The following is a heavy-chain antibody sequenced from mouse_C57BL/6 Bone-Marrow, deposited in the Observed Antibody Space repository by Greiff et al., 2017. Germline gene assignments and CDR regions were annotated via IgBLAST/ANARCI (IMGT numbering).Heavy chain of an antibody. V-gene: IGHV1-81*01. J-gene: IGHJ3*01. CDR2: IYPRSGNT. Sequence: VNVVESGAELARPGASVKLSCKASGYTFTSYGISWVKQRTGQGLEWIGEIYPRSGNTYYNEKFKGKATLTADKSSSTAYMELRSLTSEDSAVYFCARPYYSNLFAYWGQGTLVTVSA. CDR1: GYTFTSYG. CDR3: ARPYYSNLFAY. D-gene: IGHD2-5*01.